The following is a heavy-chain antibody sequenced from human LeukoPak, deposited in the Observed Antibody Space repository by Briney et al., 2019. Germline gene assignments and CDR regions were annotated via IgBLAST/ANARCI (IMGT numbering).Heavy chain of an antibody. D-gene: IGHD3-10*01. Sequence: GGSLRLSCAASGFTFSSYAMSWVRQAPGKGLEWVSAISGSGGSTYYADSVKGRFTISRDNSKNTLYLQMNSLRAEDTAVYYCAKDRPTMVRGVIIPFDYWGQGTLVTVSS. J-gene: IGHJ4*02. CDR3: AKDRPTMVRGVIIPFDY. V-gene: IGHV3-23*01. CDR2: ISGSGGST. CDR1: GFTFSSYA.